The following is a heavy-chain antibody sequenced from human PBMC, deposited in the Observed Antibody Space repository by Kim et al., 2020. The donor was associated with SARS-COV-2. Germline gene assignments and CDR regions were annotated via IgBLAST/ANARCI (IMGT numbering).Heavy chain of an antibody. CDR1: GFTFTSYA. CDR3: ARGSVAVAGAGWYFDL. J-gene: IGHJ2*01. CDR2: INADNGDT. Sequence: SVKVSCKASGFTFTSYAIHWVRQAPGQTLEWMGWINADNGDTKYSQEFQGRVTITRNTSASTAYMELSSLRSEDTAVYYFARGSVAVAGAGWYFDLWGRGTLVTVSS. D-gene: IGHD6-19*01. V-gene: IGHV1-3*01.